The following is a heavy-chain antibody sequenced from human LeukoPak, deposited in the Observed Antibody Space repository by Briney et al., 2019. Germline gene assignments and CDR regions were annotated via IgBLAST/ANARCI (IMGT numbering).Heavy chain of an antibody. Sequence: SETLSLTCTVSGGSISSSRYYWGWIRQPPGKGLEWIGSIYYSGSTYYNPSLKSRVTIPVDTSKNQFSLKLSSVTAADTAVYYCARRGYCSGGSCLDYWGQGALVIVSS. V-gene: IGHV4-39*01. J-gene: IGHJ4*02. CDR3: ARRGYCSGGSCLDY. D-gene: IGHD2-15*01. CDR1: GGSISSSRYY. CDR2: IYYSGST.